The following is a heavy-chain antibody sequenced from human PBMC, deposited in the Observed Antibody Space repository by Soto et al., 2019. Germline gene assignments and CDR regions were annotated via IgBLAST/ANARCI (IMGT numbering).Heavy chain of an antibody. V-gene: IGHV3-11*01. CDR3: VRWWNGFDY. J-gene: IGHJ4*02. CDR2: ISLSGYVT. Sequence: QVHLVESGGDLVKPGGSLRLSCVGSGFIFGDYAMGWIRQAPGKGLEWISYISLSGYVTFDADSVKGRFTFSRDNAKNSVYVEMNSLTVSDTAVYYCVRWWNGFDYWGQATLVTVSS. CDR1: GFIFGDYA. D-gene: IGHD1-1*01.